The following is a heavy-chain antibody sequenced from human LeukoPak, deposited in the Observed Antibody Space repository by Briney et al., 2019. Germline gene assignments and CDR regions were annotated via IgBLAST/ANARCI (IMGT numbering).Heavy chain of an antibody. D-gene: IGHD6-13*01. J-gene: IGHJ4*02. Sequence: SVKVSCKASGYTFTSNYIHWVRQAPGQGLEWMGGIIPIFGTANYAQKFQGRVTITADESTSTAYMELSSLRSEDTAVYYCACLMAYSSYFDYWGQGTLVTVSS. CDR1: GYTFTSNY. CDR3: ACLMAYSSYFDY. V-gene: IGHV1-69*13. CDR2: IIPIFGTA.